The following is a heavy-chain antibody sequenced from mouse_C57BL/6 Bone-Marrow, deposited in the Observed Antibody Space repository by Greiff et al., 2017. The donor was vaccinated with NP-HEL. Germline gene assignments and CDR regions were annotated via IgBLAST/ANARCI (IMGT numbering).Heavy chain of an antibody. J-gene: IGHJ3*01. Sequence: EVQVVESGGGLVKPGGSLKLSCAASGFTFSSYAMSWVRQTPEKRLEWVATISDGGSYTYYPDNVKGRFTISRDNAKNNLYLQMSHLKSEDTAMYYCARPYSNYPSWFAYWGQGTLVTVSA. CDR3: ARPYSNYPSWFAY. D-gene: IGHD2-5*01. V-gene: IGHV5-4*01. CDR1: GFTFSSYA. CDR2: ISDGGSYT.